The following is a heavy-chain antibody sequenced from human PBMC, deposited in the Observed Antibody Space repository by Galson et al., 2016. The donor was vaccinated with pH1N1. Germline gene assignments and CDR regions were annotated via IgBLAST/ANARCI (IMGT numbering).Heavy chain of an antibody. V-gene: IGHV3-7*03. CDR1: GFTFSTYW. J-gene: IGHJ4*02. CDR2: INQDGSEK. CDR3: ARRYFDY. Sequence: SLRLSCAASGFTFSTYWMHWVRQAPGKGLEWVANINQDGSEKYYVDSVKGRFTISRGNAKNSLFLQMNSLRAEDTAVYYCARRYFDYWGQGTLVSVSS.